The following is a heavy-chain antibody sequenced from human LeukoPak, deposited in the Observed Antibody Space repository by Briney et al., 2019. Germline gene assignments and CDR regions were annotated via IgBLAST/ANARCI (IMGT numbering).Heavy chain of an antibody. V-gene: IGHV3-23*01. Sequence: GGSLRLSCAASGFTFSSYAMSWVRQAPGKGLEWVSAISGSGGSTYYADSVKGRFTISRGNSKNTLYLQMNSLRAEDTAVYYCAKVFGSSYYDFWSGYYTPGYYYGMDVWGQGTTVTASS. D-gene: IGHD3-3*01. CDR1: GFTFSSYA. J-gene: IGHJ6*02. CDR3: AKVFGSSYYDFWSGYYTPGYYYGMDV. CDR2: ISGSGGST.